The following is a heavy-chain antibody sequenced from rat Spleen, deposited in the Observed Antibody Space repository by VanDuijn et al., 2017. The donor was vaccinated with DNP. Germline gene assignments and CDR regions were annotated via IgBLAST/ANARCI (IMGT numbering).Heavy chain of an antibody. V-gene: IGHV3-3*01. CDR3: ARWPGYNPPYAMDA. J-gene: IGHJ4*01. Sequence: EVQLQESGPGLVKPSQSLSLTCSVTGYSITSNYWGWIRKFPGNKLEWMGYINSAGTTKYNPSLKSRTSITRDTSKNQLFLQVNSVTTEDTATYHCARWPGYNPPYAMDAWGQGTSVTVSS. CDR1: GYSITSNY. D-gene: IGHD1-4*01. CDR2: INSAGTT.